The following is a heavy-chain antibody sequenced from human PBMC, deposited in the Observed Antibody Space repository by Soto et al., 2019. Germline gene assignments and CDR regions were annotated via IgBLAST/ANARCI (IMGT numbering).Heavy chain of an antibody. J-gene: IGHJ5*02. CDR1: GFTFSDYY. CDR2: ISSSGSTI. D-gene: IGHD2-15*01. CDR3: PRDSATISFPSTFNP. V-gene: IGHV3-11*01. Sequence: SGGGLVKPGGSLRLSCAASGFTFSDYYMSWIRQAPGKGLEWVSYISSSGSTIYYADSVKGRFTISRDNAKNSLYLQMNSPRAEDTALHFLPRDSATISFPSTFNPWGQGTLVTVSS.